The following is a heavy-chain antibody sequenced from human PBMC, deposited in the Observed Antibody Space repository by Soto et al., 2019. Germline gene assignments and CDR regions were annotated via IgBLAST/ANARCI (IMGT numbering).Heavy chain of an antibody. J-gene: IGHJ6*02. D-gene: IGHD2-2*01. CDR2: INPLGGST. V-gene: IGHV1-46*01. CDR1: GYTFTSQY. Sequence: ASVKVSCKASGYTFTSQYIHWVRQAPGQGLEWMGIINPLGGSTNYAQEFQGRVTMTRDTSTSTVYMELSSLRSDETAVYYCARNYVGPAGANHHYYYGMDVWGQGTTVTVSS. CDR3: ARNYVGPAGANHHYYYGMDV.